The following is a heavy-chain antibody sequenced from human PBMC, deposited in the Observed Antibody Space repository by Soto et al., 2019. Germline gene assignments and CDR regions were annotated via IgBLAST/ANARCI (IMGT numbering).Heavy chain of an antibody. J-gene: IGHJ4*02. D-gene: IGHD5-18*01. CDR2: ISYDGGLQ. V-gene: IGHV3-30*03. CDR3: VSDRGYGHASVPYS. CDR1: GFTFSSYG. Sequence: QAQLVGSGGGVVQPGRSLRLSCAASGFTFSSYGMHWVRQAPGTGLEWVAVISYDGGLQYYADSVKGRFTISRDNSKNMVLLQMNSLRAEDTAVYYCVSDRGYGHASVPYSWGQGTLVSVSS.